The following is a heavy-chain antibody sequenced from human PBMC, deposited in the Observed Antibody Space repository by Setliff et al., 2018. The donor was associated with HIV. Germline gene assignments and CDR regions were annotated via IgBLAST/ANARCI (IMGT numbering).Heavy chain of an antibody. V-gene: IGHV4-59*08. CDR3: ARFARDPTD. Sequence: SATLSLTCTASGASITSSYWTWIRQSPGRGLEYLGYIYYSGDSNYSPSLKSRLSMSLDASTSQFSLRLNSLTAADTAMYYCARFARDPTDWGRGILVTVSS. CDR1: GASITSSY. CDR2: IYYSGDS. J-gene: IGHJ4*02.